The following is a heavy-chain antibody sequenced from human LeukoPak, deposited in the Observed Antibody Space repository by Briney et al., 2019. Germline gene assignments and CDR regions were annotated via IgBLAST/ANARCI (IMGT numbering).Heavy chain of an antibody. D-gene: IGHD2-15*01. J-gene: IGHJ5*02. CDR1: GFSFSSYS. Sequence: PGGSLRLSCAASGFSFSSYSMSWVRQAPGKGLEWVSTITSSSYIYYADSVKGRFTISRDNAKNSLYLQMNSLRAEDTAVYSCARGRYCSGGNCYSLSWFDPWGQGTLVTVSP. CDR3: ARGRYCSGGNCYSLSWFDP. CDR2: ITSSSYI. V-gene: IGHV3-21*01.